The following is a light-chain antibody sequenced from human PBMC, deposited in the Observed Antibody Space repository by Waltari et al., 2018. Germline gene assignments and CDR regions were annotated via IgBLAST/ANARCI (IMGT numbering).Light chain of an antibody. CDR2: DAS. CDR1: QSVGKS. CDR3: QKYVSLPAT. V-gene: IGKV3-20*01. J-gene: IGKJ1*01. Sequence: EIVLTQSPGTLSLSPGERATLSCRASQSVGKSLAWYQQKPGQAPRLLIYDASSRATGIPDRFSGSGFGTDFSLTISRLGPEDFAVYYCQKYVSLPATFGQGTKVEIK.